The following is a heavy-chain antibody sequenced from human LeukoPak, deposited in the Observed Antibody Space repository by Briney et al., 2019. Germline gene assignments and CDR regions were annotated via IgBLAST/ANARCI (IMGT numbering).Heavy chain of an antibody. J-gene: IGHJ6*03. CDR3: AKGATVTPDYYYYYMDV. CDR2: VRYDGGNK. CDR1: GFTFSTYG. V-gene: IGHV3-30*02. D-gene: IGHD4-17*01. Sequence: PGRALRLSWAVSGFTFSTYGMQGVRQAPGKGLEWGAFVRYDGGNKYYVDSVKGRFTISRDNSKNTLYLQMNSLRAEDTAVYYCAKGATVTPDYYYYYMDVWGKGTTVTVSS.